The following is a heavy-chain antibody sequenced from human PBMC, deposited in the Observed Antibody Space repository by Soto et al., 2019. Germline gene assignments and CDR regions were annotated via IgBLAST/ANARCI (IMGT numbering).Heavy chain of an antibody. CDR1: GYGFTTYG. CDR3: ARGRYGDY. CDR2: NRAHNGNT. Sequence: QIHLVQSGAEVKKPGATVKVSCKGSGYGFTTYGITWVRQAPVQGLEWMASNRAHNGNTNYAQKLQGRVTVTRDTSTSTAYMELRSLRYDATAVYYCARGRYGDYWGQGALVTVSS. V-gene: IGHV1-18*01. J-gene: IGHJ4*02. D-gene: IGHD1-1*01.